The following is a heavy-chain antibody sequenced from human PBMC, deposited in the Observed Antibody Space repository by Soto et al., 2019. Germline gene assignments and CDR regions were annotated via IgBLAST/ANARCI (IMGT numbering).Heavy chain of an antibody. CDR3: ARIGYCSGGSCYSHYYYGMDV. CDR1: GYTFTSYG. CDR2: ISAYDDNT. D-gene: IGHD2-15*01. J-gene: IGHJ6*02. V-gene: IGHV1-18*01. Sequence: QVQLVQSGAEVKKPGASVKVSCKASGYTFTSYGISWVRQAPGQGLEWMGWISAYDDNTNYAQKLQGRVTMTTDTSTSTAYMELRSLRSDDTAVYYCARIGYCSGGSCYSHYYYGMDVWGQGTTVTVSS.